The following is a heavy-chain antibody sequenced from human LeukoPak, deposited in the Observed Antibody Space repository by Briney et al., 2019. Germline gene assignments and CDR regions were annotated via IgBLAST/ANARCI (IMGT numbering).Heavy chain of an antibody. Sequence: PSQTLSLTCTVSGGXISSGDYYWSWIRQPPGKGLEWIGYIYYSGSTYYNPSLKSRVTISVDTSKNQFSLKLSSVTAADTAVYYCARDTITMIVGRAFDIWGQGTMVTVSS. V-gene: IGHV4-30-4*01. D-gene: IGHD3-22*01. CDR2: IYYSGST. CDR3: ARDTITMIVGRAFDI. J-gene: IGHJ3*02. CDR1: GGXISSGDYY.